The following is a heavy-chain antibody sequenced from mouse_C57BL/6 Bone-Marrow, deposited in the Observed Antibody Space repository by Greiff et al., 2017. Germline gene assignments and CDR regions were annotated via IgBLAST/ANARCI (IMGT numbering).Heavy chain of an antibody. Sequence: DVMLVESGGGLVKPGGSLKLSCAASGFTFSDYGMHWVRQAPEKGLEWVAYISSGSSTIYYADTVKGRFTISRDNAKNTLFLQMTSLRSEDTAMYYCARPRGYYDYFDYWGQGTTLTVSS. CDR1: GFTFSDYG. CDR2: ISSGSSTI. V-gene: IGHV5-17*01. J-gene: IGHJ2*01. CDR3: ARPRGYYDYFDY. D-gene: IGHD2-3*01.